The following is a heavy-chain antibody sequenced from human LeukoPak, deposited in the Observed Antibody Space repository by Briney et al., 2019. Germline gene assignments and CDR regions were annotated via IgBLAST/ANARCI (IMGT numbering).Heavy chain of an antibody. Sequence: SETLSLTCTVSGGSISSYYWSWIRQPPGKGLEWIGYIYYSGSTNYNPSLKSRVTISVDTSKNQFSLKLSSVTAADTAVYYCVSSHDSSGYSSGMDVWGQGTTVTVSS. CDR3: VSSHDSSGYSSGMDV. J-gene: IGHJ6*02. CDR2: IYYSGST. V-gene: IGHV4-59*01. CDR1: GGSISSYY. D-gene: IGHD3-22*01.